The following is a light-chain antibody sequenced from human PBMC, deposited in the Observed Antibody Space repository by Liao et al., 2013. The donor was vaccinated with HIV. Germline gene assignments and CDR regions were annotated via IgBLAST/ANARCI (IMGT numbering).Light chain of an antibody. CDR3: QLWDSSSDHPV. CDR2: HNT. CDR1: NIGSKS. V-gene: IGLV3-21*04. Sequence: SYVMTQPPSVSVAPGKTARITCGGNNIGSKSVHWYQQKPGQAPVVVIDHNTDRPSGIPERFSGSSSGNTATLTISTVEVGDEADYYCQLWDSSSDHPVFGGGTKLTVL. J-gene: IGLJ3*02.